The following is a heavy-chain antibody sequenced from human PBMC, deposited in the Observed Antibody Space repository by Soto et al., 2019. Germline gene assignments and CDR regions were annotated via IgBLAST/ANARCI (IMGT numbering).Heavy chain of an antibody. D-gene: IGHD3-10*01. CDR1: GGSFSGYY. V-gene: IGHV4-34*01. CDR3: SSACPMVRGVIIMYYYYMDV. Sequence: SATLSLICAVYGGSFSGYYWSWIRQPPGKGLERIGEINHSGSTNYNPSLKSRVTISVDTSKNQFSLKLSSVTAADTAVYYCSSACPMVRGVIIMYYYYMDVWGKGTTVTVSS. CDR2: INHSGST. J-gene: IGHJ6*03.